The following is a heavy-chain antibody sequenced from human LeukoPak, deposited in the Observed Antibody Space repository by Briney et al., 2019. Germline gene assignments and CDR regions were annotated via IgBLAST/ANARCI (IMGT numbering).Heavy chain of an antibody. CDR3: ARGEGVCSGGSCYQSDF. Sequence: GESLKISCKGSACSFTSYWIVWVRQMPGKGLEWMGILYPGDSDTTYSPSFQGQVTISVDNSINTAYLQWSSLKASDTAMYYCARGEGVCSGGSCYQSDFWGQGTLVTVSS. CDR1: ACSFTSYW. CDR2: LYPGDSDT. D-gene: IGHD2-15*01. V-gene: IGHV5-51*01. J-gene: IGHJ4*02.